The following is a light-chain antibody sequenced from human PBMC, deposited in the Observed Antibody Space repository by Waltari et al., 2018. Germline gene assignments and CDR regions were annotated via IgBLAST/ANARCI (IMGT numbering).Light chain of an antibody. V-gene: IGKV3-15*01. J-gene: IGKJ2*01. Sequence: EMVMTQSPATLSVSPGERSTLSFRASQSVSSDLAWYQQKSGQAPRLLIYAASNRATGIPARFNGGGSGTEFTLTISSLQSGDSAVYYCQQYYDIPYTFGRGTKLEIQ. CDR3: QQYYDIPYT. CDR2: AAS. CDR1: QSVSSD.